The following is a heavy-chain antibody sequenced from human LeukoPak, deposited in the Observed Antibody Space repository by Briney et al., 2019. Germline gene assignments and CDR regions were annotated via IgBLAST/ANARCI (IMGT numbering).Heavy chain of an antibody. D-gene: IGHD2-15*01. CDR3: ARVRVVGLYGMDV. J-gene: IGHJ6*02. Sequence: ASVKVSCKASGYTFTGYYMHWVRQAPGQGLEWMGWINPNSGGTNYAQKFQGRVTMTRDTSISTACMELSRLRSDDTAVYYCARVRVVGLYGMDVWGQGTTVTVSS. V-gene: IGHV1-2*02. CDR2: INPNSGGT. CDR1: GYTFTGYY.